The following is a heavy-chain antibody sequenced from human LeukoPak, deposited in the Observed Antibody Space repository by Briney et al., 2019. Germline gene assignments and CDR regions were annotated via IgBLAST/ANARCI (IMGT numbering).Heavy chain of an antibody. D-gene: IGHD5-18*01. Sequence: SVKVSSKASGGTFSSYAISWVRQAPGQGLEWMGGIIPIFGTANYAQKFQGRVTITADESTSTAYMELSSLRSEDTAVYYCASSPVTWIQLWFGYWGQGTLVTVSS. J-gene: IGHJ4*02. CDR1: GGTFSSYA. V-gene: IGHV1-69*13. CDR2: IIPIFGTA. CDR3: ASSPVTWIQLWFGY.